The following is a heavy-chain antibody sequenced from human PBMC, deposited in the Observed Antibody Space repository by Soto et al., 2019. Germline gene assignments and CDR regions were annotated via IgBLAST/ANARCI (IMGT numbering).Heavy chain of an antibody. J-gene: IGHJ3*02. Sequence: PGESLKISCKGSGYSFTSYWISWVRQMPGKGLEWMGRIDPSDSYTNYSPSFQGHVTISADKSISTAYLQWSSLKASDTAMYYCARGYYDILTGHDAFDIWRQVTMVTVSS. CDR1: GYSFTSYW. CDR2: IDPSDSYT. CDR3: ARGYYDILTGHDAFDI. D-gene: IGHD3-9*01. V-gene: IGHV5-10-1*01.